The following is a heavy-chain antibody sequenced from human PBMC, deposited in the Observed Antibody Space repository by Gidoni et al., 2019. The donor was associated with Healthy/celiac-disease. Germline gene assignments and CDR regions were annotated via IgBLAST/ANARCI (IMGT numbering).Heavy chain of an antibody. Sequence: EVQLVESGGGLVKPGGSLRLSCAASGFTFSSYSMNWVRQAPGKGLEWVSSISSSSSYIYYADSVKGRFTISRDNAKNSLYLQMNSLRAEDTAVYYCARDGLWFGEEDRHFDYWGQGTLVTVSS. V-gene: IGHV3-21*01. CDR3: ARDGLWFGEEDRHFDY. D-gene: IGHD3-10*01. J-gene: IGHJ4*02. CDR2: ISSSSSYI. CDR1: GFTFSSYS.